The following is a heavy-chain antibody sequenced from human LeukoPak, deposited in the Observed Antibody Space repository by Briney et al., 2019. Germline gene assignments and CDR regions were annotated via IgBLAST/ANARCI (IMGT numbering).Heavy chain of an antibody. CDR2: IIPILGIA. Sequence: SVKVSCKASGGTFSSYAISWVRQAPGQGLEWMGRIIPILGIANYAQKFQGRVTITADKSTSTAYMELSSLRSEDTAVYYCARDDWDYYDTHAGPGVWGQGTLVTVSS. J-gene: IGHJ4*02. CDR1: GGTFSSYA. D-gene: IGHD3-22*01. CDR3: ARDDWDYYDTHAGPGV. V-gene: IGHV1-69*04.